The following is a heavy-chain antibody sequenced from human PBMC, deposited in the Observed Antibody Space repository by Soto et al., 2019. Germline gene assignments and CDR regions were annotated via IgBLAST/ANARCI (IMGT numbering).Heavy chain of an antibody. J-gene: IGHJ4*02. D-gene: IGHD3-10*01. CDR3: AKGATLLYGLGSYYRLYYFDY. Sequence: EVQLLESGGGLVQPGGSLRLSCAASGFTFSSYAMSWVRQAPGKGLEWVSAISGSGGSTYYADSVKGRFTISRDNSKNMLYLQMNSLRAEDTAVYYCAKGATLLYGLGSYYRLYYFDYWGQGTLVTVSS. V-gene: IGHV3-23*01. CDR2: ISGSGGST. CDR1: GFTFSSYA.